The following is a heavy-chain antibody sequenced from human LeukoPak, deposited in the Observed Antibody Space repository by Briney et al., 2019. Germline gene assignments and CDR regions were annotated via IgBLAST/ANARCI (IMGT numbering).Heavy chain of an antibody. Sequence: SVKVSCKASGGTFSSCAISRVRQAPGQGLEWMGRIIPILGIANYAQKFQGRVTITADKSTSTAYMELSSLRSEDTAVYYCARAGPPTYYYGSGSYVAAFDIWGQETMVTVSS. D-gene: IGHD3-10*01. CDR3: ARAGPPTYYYGSGSYVAAFDI. CDR1: GGTFSSCA. J-gene: IGHJ3*02. CDR2: IIPILGIA. V-gene: IGHV1-69*04.